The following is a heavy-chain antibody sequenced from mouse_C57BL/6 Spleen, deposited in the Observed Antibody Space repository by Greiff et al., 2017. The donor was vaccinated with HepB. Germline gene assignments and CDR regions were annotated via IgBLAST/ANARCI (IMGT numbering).Heavy chain of an antibody. CDR1: GYTFTDYY. V-gene: IGHV1-26*01. CDR2: INPNNGGT. Sequence: EVQLQQSGPELVKPGASVKISCKASGYTFTDYYMNWVKQSHGKSLEWIGDINPNNGGTSYNQKFKGKATLTVDKSSSTAYMELRSLTSEDSAVYYGGGMVTTYYAMDYWGQGTSVTVSS. J-gene: IGHJ4*01. D-gene: IGHD2-2*01. CDR3: GGMVTTYYAMDY.